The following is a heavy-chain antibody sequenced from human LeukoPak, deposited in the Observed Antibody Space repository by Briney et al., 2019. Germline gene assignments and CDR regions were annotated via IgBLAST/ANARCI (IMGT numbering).Heavy chain of an antibody. CDR3: ARVPAVAGSMYFDY. D-gene: IGHD6-19*01. CDR2: IYYSGST. V-gene: IGHV4-39*07. CDR1: GGSISSSSHY. Sequence: SETLSLTCTVSGGSISSSSHYWGWIRQPPGKGLEWIGSIYYSGSTYYNPSLKSRVTISVDTSKNQFSLKLSSVTAADTAVYYCARVPAVAGSMYFDYWGQGTLVTVSS. J-gene: IGHJ4*02.